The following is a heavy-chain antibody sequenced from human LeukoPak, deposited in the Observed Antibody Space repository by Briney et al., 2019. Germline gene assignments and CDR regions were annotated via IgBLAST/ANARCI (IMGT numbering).Heavy chain of an antibody. Sequence: SSETLSLTCAVYGGSFSGYYWSWIRQPPGKGLEWIGEINHSGSTNYNPSLKSRVTISVDTSKNQFSLKLSSVTAADTAVYYCASDYGGNSGAFDIWGQGTMVTVSS. CDR1: GGSFSGYY. J-gene: IGHJ3*02. CDR2: INHSGST. V-gene: IGHV4-34*01. CDR3: ASDYGGNSGAFDI. D-gene: IGHD4-23*01.